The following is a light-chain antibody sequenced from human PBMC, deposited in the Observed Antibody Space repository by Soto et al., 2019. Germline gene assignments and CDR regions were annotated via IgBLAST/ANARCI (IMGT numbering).Light chain of an antibody. J-gene: IGKJ5*01. V-gene: IGKV3D-11*01. CDR3: QQRSNWHPST. CDR2: DAS. Sequence: ELVLTQSPATLSLSPGERATLSCRASQGVSSYLAWYQQKPGQAPRLLIYDASNRATGIPARFSGSGPGTDFTLTISSLEPEDFAVYYCQQRSNWHPSTFGQGTRLEIK. CDR1: QGVSSY.